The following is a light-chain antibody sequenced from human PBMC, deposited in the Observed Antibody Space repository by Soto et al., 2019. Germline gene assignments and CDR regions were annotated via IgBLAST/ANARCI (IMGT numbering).Light chain of an antibody. CDR2: GTS. Sequence: EFVLTQSPGTLSLSPGERATLSFRASQSVGSSYLAWYQQKPGQAPRVLIYGTSSRATGIPDRFSGSGSGTDFTLTISRLEPEDFAVYYCQQYTTSSWTFGQGTKVDIK. CDR3: QQYTTSSWT. CDR1: QSVGSSY. J-gene: IGKJ1*01. V-gene: IGKV3-20*01.